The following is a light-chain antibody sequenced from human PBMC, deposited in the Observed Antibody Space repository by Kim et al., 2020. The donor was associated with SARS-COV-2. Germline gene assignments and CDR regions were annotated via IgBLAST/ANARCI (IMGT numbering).Light chain of an antibody. Sequence: DIQMTQSPSTLSASVGDRVIITCRASQSVSGWLAWYQQKAGKSPKLLIYRASFLQSGVPSRFSGSGSGTEFTLTISSLQPDDFATYYCQRYNNYPQTFGQGTKLEI. CDR2: RAS. J-gene: IGKJ2*01. CDR3: QRYNNYPQT. V-gene: IGKV1-5*03. CDR1: QSVSGW.